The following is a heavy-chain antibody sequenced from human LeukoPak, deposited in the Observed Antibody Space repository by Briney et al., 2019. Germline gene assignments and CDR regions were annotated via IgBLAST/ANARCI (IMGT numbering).Heavy chain of an antibody. J-gene: IGHJ4*02. CDR3: ARTPGGSGLRFDY. CDR2: ISSSGSPI. V-gene: IGHV3-48*03. Sequence: GGSLRLSCAASGFTFSSYEMNWVGQAPGKGLEWVSYISSSGSPIYYADSVKGRFTISRDNSKNTLYLQMNSLRAEDTAVYYCARTPGGSGLRFDYWGQGTLVTVSS. CDR1: GFTFSSYE. D-gene: IGHD6-19*01.